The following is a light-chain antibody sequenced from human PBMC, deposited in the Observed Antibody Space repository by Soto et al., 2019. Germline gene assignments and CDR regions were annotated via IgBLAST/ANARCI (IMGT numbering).Light chain of an antibody. CDR2: EVN. V-gene: IGLV2-14*01. Sequence: QSVLTQPASVSGSPGQSITISCTGTSSDVGGYDYVSWYQLHPGKAPKLMVFEVNNRPSGVSYRFSDSKSGNTASLTISGLQAEDEADYFCSSYSISTAYLFGTGTKLTVL. J-gene: IGLJ1*01. CDR1: SSDVGGYDY. CDR3: SSYSISTAYL.